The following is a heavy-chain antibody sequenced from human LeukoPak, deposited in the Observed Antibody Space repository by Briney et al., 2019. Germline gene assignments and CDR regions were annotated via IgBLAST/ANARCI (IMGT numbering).Heavy chain of an antibody. CDR2: INHSGST. J-gene: IGHJ4*02. CDR1: GGSFSGYY. V-gene: IGHV4-34*01. D-gene: IGHD3-10*01. Sequence: SETLSLTCAVYGGSFSGYYWSWIRQPPGKGLEWIGEINHSGSTNYNPSLKSRVTISVDTSKNQFSLKLSSVTAADTAVYYCASWGAIRHYFDSWGRGTLVTVSS. CDR3: ASWGAIRHYFDS.